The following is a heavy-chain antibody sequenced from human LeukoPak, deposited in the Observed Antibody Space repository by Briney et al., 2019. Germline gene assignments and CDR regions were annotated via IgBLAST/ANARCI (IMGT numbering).Heavy chain of an antibody. V-gene: IGHV4-34*01. D-gene: IGHD6-13*01. CDR1: GGSFSGDF. Sequence: SETLSLTCAVYGGSFSGDFWSWIRQSPEKGLEWIGEINHGGSTTYNPSLQSRVTMSVDTSTNQISLKMTSVTAADTAVYYCARDRSNVAATDGWFDPWGQGTLVTVSS. CDR2: INHGGST. J-gene: IGHJ5*02. CDR3: ARDRSNVAATDGWFDP.